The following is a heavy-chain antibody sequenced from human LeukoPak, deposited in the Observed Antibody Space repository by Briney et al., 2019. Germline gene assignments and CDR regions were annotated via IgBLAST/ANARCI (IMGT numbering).Heavy chain of an antibody. CDR3: ARFKGYGGNPFDY. J-gene: IGHJ4*02. V-gene: IGHV5-51*01. Sequence: GASLQISCKGSGYSFTSYWIGWVRQLPGKGLEWMGIIYPGDSDTRYSPSFQGQVTISADKSISTAYLQWSSLKASDTAMYYCARFKGYGGNPFDYWGQGTLVTVSS. CDR2: IYPGDSDT. D-gene: IGHD4-23*01. CDR1: GYSFTSYW.